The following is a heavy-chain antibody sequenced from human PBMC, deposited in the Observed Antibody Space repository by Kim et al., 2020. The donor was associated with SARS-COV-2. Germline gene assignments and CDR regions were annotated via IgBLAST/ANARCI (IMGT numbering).Heavy chain of an antibody. CDR3: ARGPNY. J-gene: IGHJ4*02. Sequence: TNTGNPMYAQGFTGRFVFSLDTSVSTAYLQISSLKAEDTAVYYCARGPNYWGQGTLVTVSS. V-gene: IGHV7-4-1*02. CDR2: TNTGNP.